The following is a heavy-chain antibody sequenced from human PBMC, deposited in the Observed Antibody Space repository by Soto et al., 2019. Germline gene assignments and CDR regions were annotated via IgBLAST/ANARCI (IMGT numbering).Heavy chain of an antibody. D-gene: IGHD3-10*01. CDR1: GYTFTNYA. J-gene: IGHJ4*02. CDR2: INAAIGNT. CDR3: ARRNVYGSGSYSFDY. Sequence: QVQLVQSGAEVKKPGASVKVSCKASGYTFTNYAMHWVRQAPGQRREWMGWINAAIGNTKYSQKFQGSVTITRDTSANTAYMELSSLRSEDTAVYYCARRNVYGSGSYSFDYWGQGTLVTVSS. V-gene: IGHV1-3*01.